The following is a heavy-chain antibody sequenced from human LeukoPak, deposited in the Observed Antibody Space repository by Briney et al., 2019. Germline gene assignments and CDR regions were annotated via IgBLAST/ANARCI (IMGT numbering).Heavy chain of an antibody. D-gene: IGHD7-27*01. CDR1: GFTVSSNY. V-gene: IGHV3-53*05. CDR2: IYSGGST. CDR3: SRVHRTGDVRGGWFAP. Sequence: GGSLRLSCAASGFTVSSNYMSWVRQAPGKGLEWVSVIYSGGSTYYADSVKGRFTISRDNSKNTLYLQMNSLRAADTAVDYCSRVHRTGDVRGGWFAPCGQGSLVTVSS. J-gene: IGHJ5*02.